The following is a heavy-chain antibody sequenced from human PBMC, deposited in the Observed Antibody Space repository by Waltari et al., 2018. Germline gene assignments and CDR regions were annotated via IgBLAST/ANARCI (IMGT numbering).Heavy chain of an antibody. J-gene: IGHJ4*02. CDR3: AKIDSYSTAYGY. D-gene: IGHD2-2*01. V-gene: IGHV3-30*18. CDR1: GFTFRTYA. CDR2: IASDGSNK. Sequence: QVQLVDSVGGLVQPGRSLRLPCEASGFTFRTYALPWVLQAPGKGLEWVAVIASDGSNKDYADSVKGRFTISRDNPYSTLYLQMNSLRADDTAVYYCAKIDSYSTAYGYWGQGTLVTVSS.